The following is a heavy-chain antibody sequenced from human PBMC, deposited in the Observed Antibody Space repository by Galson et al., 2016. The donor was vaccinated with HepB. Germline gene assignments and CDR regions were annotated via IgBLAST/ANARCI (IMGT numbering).Heavy chain of an antibody. CDR3: ARHRFSGYFDY. D-gene: IGHD3-3*02. CDR1: GFTFSQYA. V-gene: IGHV3-30-3*01. Sequence: SLRLSCAGSGFTFSQYAMHWVRQAPGKGLEWVAVISFDGSNQSYEDSLKGRFTISRDNSKNSLYLEMNSLRADDTAVYYCARHRFSGYFDYWGQGTMVTVSS. CDR2: ISFDGSNQ. J-gene: IGHJ4*02.